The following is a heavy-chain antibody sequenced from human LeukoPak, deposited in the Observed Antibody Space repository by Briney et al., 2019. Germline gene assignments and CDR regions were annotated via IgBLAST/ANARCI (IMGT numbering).Heavy chain of an antibody. CDR2: IYYSGST. Sequence: PSETLSLTCAVYGGSFSGYYWSWIRQPPGKGLEWIGYIYYSGSTNYNPSLKSRVTISVDTSKNQFSLKLSSVTAADTAVYYCARVDSSGWYREYYFDYWGQGTLVTVSS. J-gene: IGHJ4*02. D-gene: IGHD6-19*01. V-gene: IGHV4-59*01. CDR1: GGSFSGYY. CDR3: ARVDSSGWYREYYFDY.